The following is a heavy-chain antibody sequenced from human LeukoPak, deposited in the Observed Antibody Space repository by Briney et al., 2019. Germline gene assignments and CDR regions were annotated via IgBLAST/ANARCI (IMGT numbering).Heavy chain of an antibody. CDR3: ARRNGPFDY. D-gene: IGHD2-8*01. CDR1: GVSISSSTYY. V-gene: IGHV4-39*01. J-gene: IGHJ4*02. CDR2: IYYSGGT. Sequence: SETLSLTCTVSGVSISSSTYYWGWIRQPPGKGLEWIGNIYYSGGTYYNPSLKSRVTIFVDTSKNQFSLKLSSVTAADTAVYFCARRNGPFDYWGQGTLVTISS.